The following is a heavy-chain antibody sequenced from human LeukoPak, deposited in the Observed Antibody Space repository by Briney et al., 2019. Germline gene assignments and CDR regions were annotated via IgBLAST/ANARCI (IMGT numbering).Heavy chain of an antibody. Sequence: SQTLSLTCTVSGGSISSGVYYWSWIRQPPGKGLEWIGYIYYSGSTYSNPSLKSRLTMSVDISKNQFSLKLSSVTAADTAVYYCARGVKGLRGAFGIWGQGRMVSVSS. D-gene: IGHD3-10*01. CDR2: IYYSGST. CDR3: ARGVKGLRGAFGI. V-gene: IGHV4-31*03. CDR1: GGSISSGVYY. J-gene: IGHJ3*02.